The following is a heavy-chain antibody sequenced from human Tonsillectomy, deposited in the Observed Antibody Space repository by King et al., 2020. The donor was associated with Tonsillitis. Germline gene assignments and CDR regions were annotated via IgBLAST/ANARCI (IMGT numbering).Heavy chain of an antibody. J-gene: IGHJ6*02. CDR2: ISSSSSYI. V-gene: IGHV3-21*01. D-gene: IGHD2-2*01. CDR3: AGDEGNLGYCSSTSCYYYYGMDV. Sequence: VQLVESGGGLVKPGGSLRLSCAASGFTFSSYSMNWVRQAPGKGLEWVSSISSSSSYIYYADSVKGRFTISRDNAKNSLYLQMNSLRAEDTAVYYCAGDEGNLGYCSSTSCYYYYGMDVWGQGTTVTVSS. CDR1: GFTFSSYS.